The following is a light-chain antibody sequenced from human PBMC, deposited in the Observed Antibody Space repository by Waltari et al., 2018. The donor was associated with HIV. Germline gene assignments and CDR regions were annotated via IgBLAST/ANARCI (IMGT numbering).Light chain of an antibody. CDR3: QQYNDWLSWT. CDR2: DAS. V-gene: IGKV3-15*01. CDR1: QSLSSN. Sequence: EIVMTQSPATLSVSPGQRATVSCWASQSLSSNLAWYQQRPGHAPRLLVYDASTRVAGIPARFSASGFATEFTLTISSLQSEDFAVYYCQQYNDWLSWTFGQGTKVEMK. J-gene: IGKJ1*01.